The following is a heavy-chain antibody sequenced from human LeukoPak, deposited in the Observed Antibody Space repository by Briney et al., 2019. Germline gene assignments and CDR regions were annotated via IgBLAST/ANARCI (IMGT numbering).Heavy chain of an antibody. Sequence: PSETLSLTCSVSGGSISRSSYYWGWIRQPPGKGLGWIGNVYYSGSTYYNPSLKSRVTISVDTSKNQFSLKLTSVTATDPAVYYCARLGTHIAVAGDPSYWGQGPLVTVSS. CDR3: ARLGTHIAVAGDPSY. J-gene: IGHJ4*02. CDR1: GGSISRSSYY. V-gene: IGHV4-39*01. D-gene: IGHD6-19*01. CDR2: VYYSGST.